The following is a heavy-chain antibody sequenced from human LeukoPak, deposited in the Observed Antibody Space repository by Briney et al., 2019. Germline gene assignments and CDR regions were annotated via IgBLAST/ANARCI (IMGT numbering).Heavy chain of an antibody. CDR3: ATFYDILTGVDP. CDR2: IYYSGST. J-gene: IGHJ5*02. V-gene: IGHV4-39*07. Sequence: PSETLSLTCTVSGGSISSSSYYWGWIRQPPGKGLEWIGSIYYSGSTNYNPSLKSRVTISVDTSKNQFSLKLSSVTAADTAVYYCATFYDILTGVDPWGQGTLVTVSS. D-gene: IGHD3-9*01. CDR1: GGSISSSSYY.